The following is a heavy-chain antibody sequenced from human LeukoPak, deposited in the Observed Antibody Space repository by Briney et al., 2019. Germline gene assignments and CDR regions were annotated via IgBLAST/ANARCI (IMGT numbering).Heavy chain of an antibody. CDR3: AKAYGDYPPGTVDY. CDR2: ISGSGGST. J-gene: IGHJ4*02. V-gene: IGHV3-23*01. CDR1: GFTFSSYG. D-gene: IGHD4-17*01. Sequence: GSLSLSCAASGFTFSSYGMSWVRPAPGKGLEWVSAISGSGGSTYYADSVKGRFTISRDNSKNTLYLQMNSLRAEDTAVYYCAKAYGDYPPGTVDYWGQGTLVTVSS.